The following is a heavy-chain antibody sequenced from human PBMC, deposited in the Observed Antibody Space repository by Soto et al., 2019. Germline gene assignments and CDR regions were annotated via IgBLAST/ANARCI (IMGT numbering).Heavy chain of an antibody. CDR3: ERQQLLPFYYALDV. CDR1: GGSISGYY. J-gene: IGHJ6*02. D-gene: IGHD6-13*01. Sequence: QVQLQESGPGLVKPSDTLSLTCTVSGGSISGYYWSWIRQSPGKGLEYIGYIYYRGSTNYNPSLKSRVTMSVETSRNQFSLKVNSVTAADTAVYYCERQQLLPFYYALDVWGQGTTVTVSS. CDR2: IYYRGST. V-gene: IGHV4-59*07.